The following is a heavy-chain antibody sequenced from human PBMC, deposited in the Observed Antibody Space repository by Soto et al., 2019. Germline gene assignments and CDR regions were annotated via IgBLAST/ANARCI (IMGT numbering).Heavy chain of an antibody. CDR2: IIGSGEGT. Sequence: GGSLRLSCTASGFTFNIFAMVWVRQPPGQGLQWISGIIGSGEGTDYPDSGKGRFTISRDDSKNTVHLELNSLKAEDTAVYYCAKDGGITMFRGRARGFDIWGPGTMVTVSS. J-gene: IGHJ3*02. CDR3: AKDGGITMFRGRARGFDI. CDR1: GFTFNIFA. V-gene: IGHV3-23*01. D-gene: IGHD3-10*01.